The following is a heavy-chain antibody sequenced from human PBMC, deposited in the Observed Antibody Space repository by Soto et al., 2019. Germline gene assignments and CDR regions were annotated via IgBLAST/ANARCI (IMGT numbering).Heavy chain of an antibody. Sequence: SETLSLTCTVSGGSISSYYWSWIRQPPGKGLEWIGYIYYSGSTNYNPSLKSRVTISVDTSKNQFSLKLSSVTAADTAVYYCARQQWLVLNAFDIWGQGTLVTVSS. V-gene: IGHV4-59*01. CDR1: GGSISSYY. CDR3: ARQQWLVLNAFDI. CDR2: IYYSGST. D-gene: IGHD6-19*01. J-gene: IGHJ4*02.